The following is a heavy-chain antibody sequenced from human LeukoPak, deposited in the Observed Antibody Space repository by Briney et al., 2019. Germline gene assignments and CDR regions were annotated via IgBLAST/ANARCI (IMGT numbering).Heavy chain of an antibody. Sequence: SVKVSCKASGGTFSSYAISWVRQAPGQGLEWMGRIIPIFGTANYAQKFQGRVTITADESTSTAYMELSSLRSEDTAVYYCARDYGAAAGPGDAFDIWGQGTMVTVSS. J-gene: IGHJ3*02. CDR3: ARDYGAAAGPGDAFDI. CDR2: IIPIFGTA. D-gene: IGHD6-13*01. CDR1: GGTFSSYA. V-gene: IGHV1-69*13.